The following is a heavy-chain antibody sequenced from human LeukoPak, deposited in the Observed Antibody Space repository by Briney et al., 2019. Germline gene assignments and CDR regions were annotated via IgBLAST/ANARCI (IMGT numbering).Heavy chain of an antibody. Sequence: PSETLSLTCTVSGGSISSYYWSWIRQPPGKGLEWIGYIYYSGSTNYNPSLKSRVTISVDTSKNQFSLKLSSVTAADTAVYYCARLEPGDNWFDPWGQGTLVTVSS. V-gene: IGHV4-59*08. J-gene: IGHJ5*02. CDR3: ARLEPGDNWFDP. CDR1: GGSISSYY. D-gene: IGHD1-14*01. CDR2: IYYSGST.